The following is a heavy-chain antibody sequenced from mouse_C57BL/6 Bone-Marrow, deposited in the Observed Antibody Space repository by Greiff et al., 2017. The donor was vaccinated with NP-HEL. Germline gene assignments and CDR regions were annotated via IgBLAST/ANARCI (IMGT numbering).Heavy chain of an antibody. V-gene: IGHV10-3*01. CDR3: EGEEGWLTWFGD. J-gene: IGHJ3*01. CDR1: GFTFNTYA. D-gene: IGHD2-3*01. CDR2: ISRKSSNYAT. Sequence: EVQGVESGGGLVQPKGSLKLSCAASGFTFNTYAMHWVRQAPGKGLEWVARISRKSSNYATYYADSVKDRFTISRSYSQTMLCLQMNNLKAEDTAMYYCEGEEGWLTWFGDWGQGALVTV.